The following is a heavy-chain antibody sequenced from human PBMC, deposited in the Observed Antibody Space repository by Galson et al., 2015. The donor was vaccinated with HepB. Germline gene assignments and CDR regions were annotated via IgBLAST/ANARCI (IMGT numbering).Heavy chain of an antibody. J-gene: IGHJ3*02. Sequence: SLRLSCAASGFTFSSYAMSWVRQAPGKGLEWVSAISGSGGSTYYADSVKGRFTISRDNSKNTLYLQMNSLRAEDTAVYYCANQLPGIAAAGMGAFDIWCQGTMVTISS. D-gene: IGHD6-13*01. V-gene: IGHV3-23*01. CDR3: ANQLPGIAAAGMGAFDI. CDR2: ISGSGGST. CDR1: GFTFSSYA.